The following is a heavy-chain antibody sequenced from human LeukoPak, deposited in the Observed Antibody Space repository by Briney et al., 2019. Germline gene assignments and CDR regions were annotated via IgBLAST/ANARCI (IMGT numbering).Heavy chain of an antibody. CDR1: GFTFSSYG. J-gene: IGHJ4*02. Sequence: GGSLILSCAASGFTFSSYGMNWVRQAPGKGLEWVSYISSGSSSIFYADSVKGRFTISRDNAKNSLYLQMNSLRVEDTAVYYCARGGIAARFAYWGQGTLVTVSS. V-gene: IGHV3-48*03. CDR3: ARGGIAARFAY. D-gene: IGHD6-6*01. CDR2: ISSGSSSI.